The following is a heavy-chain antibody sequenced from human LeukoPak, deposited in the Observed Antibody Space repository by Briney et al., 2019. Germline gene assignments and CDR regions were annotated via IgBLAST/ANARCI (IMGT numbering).Heavy chain of an antibody. Sequence: PGGSLRLSCAASGFTFSSYWMSWVRQAPGKGLEWVANIKQDGSEKYYVDSLKGRFTISRDNAKNSLYLQMNSLRAEDTAVYYCAKDFATGDLAYFDYWGQGTLVTVSS. CDR2: IKQDGSEK. V-gene: IGHV3-7*03. J-gene: IGHJ4*02. D-gene: IGHD7-27*01. CDR1: GFTFSSYW. CDR3: AKDFATGDLAYFDY.